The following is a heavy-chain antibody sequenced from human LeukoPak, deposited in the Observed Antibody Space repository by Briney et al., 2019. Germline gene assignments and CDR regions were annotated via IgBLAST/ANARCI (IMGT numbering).Heavy chain of an antibody. CDR1: GFTFSSYA. J-gene: IGHJ6*03. V-gene: IGHV3-23*01. Sequence: PGGSLRLSCAASGFTFSSYAMSWVRQAPGKGLEWVSAISGSGGSTYYADSVKGRFTISRDNSKNTLYLQMNSLRAEDTAAYYCAKVKGSSPRGYMDVWGKGTTVTVSS. CDR3: AKVKGSSPRGYMDV. D-gene: IGHD6-13*01. CDR2: ISGSGGST.